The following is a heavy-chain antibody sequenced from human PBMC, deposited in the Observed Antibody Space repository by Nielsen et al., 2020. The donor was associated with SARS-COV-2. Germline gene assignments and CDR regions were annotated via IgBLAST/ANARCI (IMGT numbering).Heavy chain of an antibody. CDR1: GGTFSSYA. D-gene: IGHD2-15*01. J-gene: IGHJ6*02. CDR3: ARHQGYCSGGSCYSGRYGMDV. Sequence: SVKVSCKASGGTFSSYAISWVRQAPGQGLEWMGGIIPIFGTANYAQKLQGRVTMTTDTSTSTAYMELRSLRSDDTAVYYCARHQGYCSGGSCYSGRYGMDVWGQGTTVTVSS. V-gene: IGHV1-69*05. CDR2: IIPIFGTA.